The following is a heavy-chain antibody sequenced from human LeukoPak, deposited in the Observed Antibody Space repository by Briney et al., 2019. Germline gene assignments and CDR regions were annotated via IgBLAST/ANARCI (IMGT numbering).Heavy chain of an antibody. Sequence: GASVKVSCKASGCTFSSYAISWVRQAPGQGLEWMGGIIPIFGTANYAQKFQGRVTITADESTTTAYMELSSLRSEDTAVYYCARVRIYWFDPWGQGTLVTVSS. J-gene: IGHJ5*02. CDR2: IIPIFGTA. V-gene: IGHV1-69*13. D-gene: IGHD1-14*01. CDR1: GCTFSSYA. CDR3: ARVRIYWFDP.